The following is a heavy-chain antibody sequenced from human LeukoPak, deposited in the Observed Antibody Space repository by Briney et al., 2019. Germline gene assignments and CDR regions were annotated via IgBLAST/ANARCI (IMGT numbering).Heavy chain of an antibody. Sequence: PGGSLRLSCAASGFTFSSYGMHWVRQAPGKGLEWVAVISYDGSNKYYADSVKGRFTISRDNSKNTLYLQMNSLRAEDTAAYYCAKEGYYGSGSYSDYWGQGTLVTVSS. V-gene: IGHV3-30*18. CDR3: AKEGYYGSGSYSDY. D-gene: IGHD3-10*01. CDR1: GFTFSSYG. J-gene: IGHJ4*02. CDR2: ISYDGSNK.